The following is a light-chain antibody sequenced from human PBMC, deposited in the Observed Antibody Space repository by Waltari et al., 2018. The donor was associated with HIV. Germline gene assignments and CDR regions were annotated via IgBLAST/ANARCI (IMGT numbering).Light chain of an antibody. CDR2: GKN. CDR3: NSRDSSAKHHWV. V-gene: IGLV3-19*01. J-gene: IGLJ3*02. Sequence: SSELTQDPAVSVALGQTVRITCQGDRRRRQYATRWYQQKPGQAPVLFIYGKNNRPSGIPDRFSGSSSGNTASLTITGAQAEDEADYYCNSRDSSAKHHWVFGGGTKLTVL. CDR1: RRRRQY.